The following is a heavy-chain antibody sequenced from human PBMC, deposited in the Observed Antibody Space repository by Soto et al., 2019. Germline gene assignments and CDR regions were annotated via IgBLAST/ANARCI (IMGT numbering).Heavy chain of an antibody. CDR2: IYHSGST. V-gene: IGHV4-30-2*01. CDR1: GGSITSGCYS. J-gene: IGHJ4*02. D-gene: IGHD5-12*01. Sequence: QLQLQESGSGLVKPAQTLSLTCAVSGGSITSGCYSWSWIRHPPGKGLEWIGYIYHSGSTYYNPSLKSRVTISVDRSKNQFSLKLSSVTAADTAVYYCAAGGGLPRYYWGQGTLVTVSS. CDR3: AAGGGLPRYY.